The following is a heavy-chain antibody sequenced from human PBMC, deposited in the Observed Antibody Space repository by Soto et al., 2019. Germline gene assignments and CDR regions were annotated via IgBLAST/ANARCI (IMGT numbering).Heavy chain of an antibody. J-gene: IGHJ4*02. V-gene: IGHV1-3*01. CDR1: GYTFTSYA. CDR3: ARELGHQLVDY. Sequence: GASVKVSCTASGYTFTSYAMHWVRQAPGQRLEWMGWINAGNGNTKYSQKFQGRVTMTTDTSTSTAYMELRSLRSDDTAVYYCARELGHQLVDYWGQGTLVTVSS. CDR2: INAGNGNT. D-gene: IGHD6-13*01.